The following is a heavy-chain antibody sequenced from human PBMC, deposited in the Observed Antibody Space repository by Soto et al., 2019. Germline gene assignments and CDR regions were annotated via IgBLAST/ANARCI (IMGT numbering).Heavy chain of an antibody. V-gene: IGHV1-18*01. D-gene: IGHD4-17*01. CDR2: ISAYNGNT. CDR1: GYTFTNYG. J-gene: IGHJ6*02. Sequence: ASVKVSCKASGYTFTNYGISWVRQAPGQGLEWMGWISAYNGNTNYAQKLQGRVTMTTDTSTSTAYMELSSLRSEDTAVYYCARDRKGSTVDYYYYGMDVWGQGTTVTVSS. CDR3: ARDRKGSTVDYYYYGMDV.